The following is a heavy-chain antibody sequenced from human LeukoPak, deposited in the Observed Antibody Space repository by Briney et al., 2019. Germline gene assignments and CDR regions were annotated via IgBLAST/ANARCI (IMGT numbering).Heavy chain of an antibody. D-gene: IGHD1-1*01. Sequence: PSETLSLTCTVSGYSISSGYYWGWIRQPPGKGLEWIGSIYHSGSTYYDPSLKSRVTISVDTSKNQFSLKLSSVTAADTAVYYCARRLERGTVPWGQGTLVTVSS. CDR1: GYSISSGYY. CDR2: IYHSGST. CDR3: ARRLERGTVP. V-gene: IGHV4-38-2*02. J-gene: IGHJ5*02.